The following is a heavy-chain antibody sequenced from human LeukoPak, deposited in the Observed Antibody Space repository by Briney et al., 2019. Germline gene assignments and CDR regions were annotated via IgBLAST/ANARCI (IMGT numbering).Heavy chain of an antibody. CDR2: ISSSSSTI. CDR3: AGETSGYDPWDYYYYYMDV. Sequence: GGSLRLSCAASGFTFSSYSMNRVRQAPGKGLEWVSYISSSSSTIYYADSVKGRFTISRDNAKNSLYLQMNSLRAEDTAVYYCAGETSGYDPWDYYYYYMDVWGKGTTVTVSS. D-gene: IGHD5-12*01. CDR1: GFTFSSYS. J-gene: IGHJ6*03. V-gene: IGHV3-48*01.